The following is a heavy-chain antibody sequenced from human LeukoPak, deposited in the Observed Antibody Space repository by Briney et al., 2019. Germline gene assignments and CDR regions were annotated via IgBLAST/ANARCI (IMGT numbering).Heavy chain of an antibody. CDR3: ARSRYTLAAPIDY. CDR1: GFTFDDYA. V-gene: IGHV3-9*03. J-gene: IGHJ4*02. CDR2: ISWNSGSI. Sequence: GGSLRLSCAASGFTFDDYAMHWVRQAPGKGLEWVSGISWNSGSIGYADSVKGRFTISRDNARNSLYLQMNSLRAEDMALYYCARSRYTLAAPIDYWGQGTLVTVSS. D-gene: IGHD2-2*02.